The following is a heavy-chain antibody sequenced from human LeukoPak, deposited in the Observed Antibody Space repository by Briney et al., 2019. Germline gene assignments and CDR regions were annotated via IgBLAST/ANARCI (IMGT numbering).Heavy chain of an antibody. V-gene: IGHV1-69*13. CDR3: ASPNGGNIDDYYYYYGMDV. Sequence: SVKVSCKASGGTFSSYAISWVRQAPGQGLEWIGGIIPIFGTANYAQKFQGRVTITADESTSTAYMELSSLRSEDTAVYYCASPNGGNIDDYYYYYGMDVWGQGTTVTVSS. CDR1: GGTFSSYA. CDR2: IIPIFGTA. J-gene: IGHJ6*02. D-gene: IGHD4-23*01.